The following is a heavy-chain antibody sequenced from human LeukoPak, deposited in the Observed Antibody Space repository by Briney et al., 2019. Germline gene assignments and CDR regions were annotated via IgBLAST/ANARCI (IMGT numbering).Heavy chain of an antibody. CDR2: INHSGST. CDR1: GGSFSGYY. J-gene: IGHJ5*02. D-gene: IGHD3-3*01. V-gene: IGHV4-34*01. CDR3: ATGRYDFWSGYYMYNWFDP. Sequence: PSETLSLTRAVYGGSFSGYYWSWIRQPPGKGLEWIGEINHSGSTNYNPSLKSRVTISVDTSKNQFSLKLSSVTAADTAVYYCATGRYDFWSGYYMYNWFDPWGQGTLVTVSS.